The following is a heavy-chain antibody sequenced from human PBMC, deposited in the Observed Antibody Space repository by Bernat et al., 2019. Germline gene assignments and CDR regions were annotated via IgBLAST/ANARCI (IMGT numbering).Heavy chain of an antibody. Sequence: EVQLVESGGGLVQPGGSLRLSCTASGFTVSSNYMSWVRQAPGKGLEWVSVICSGGSTYSADSVKARFTTSRDNSQNTLYLQMNSLRAEDTAVYYCARALDDSSGYYEGGYWGQGTLVTVSS. D-gene: IGHD3-22*01. V-gene: IGHV3-66*01. J-gene: IGHJ4*02. CDR3: ARALDDSSGYYEGGY. CDR1: GFTVSSNY. CDR2: ICSGGST.